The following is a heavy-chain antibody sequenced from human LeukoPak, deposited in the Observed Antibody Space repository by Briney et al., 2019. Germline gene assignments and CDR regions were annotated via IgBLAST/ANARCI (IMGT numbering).Heavy chain of an antibody. D-gene: IGHD3-10*01. CDR3: AKHSGSYGRPLDY. V-gene: IGHV3-23*01. J-gene: IGHJ4*02. CDR1: GFTFSSNV. CDR2: ISGSGGNT. Sequence: GGSLRLSCAASGFTFSSNVMSWVRQAPGKGLEWVSAISGSGGNTFHADSVKGRFTISRDNSKNTLCLQMNSLRAEDTAVYYCAKHSGSYGRPLDYWGQGTLVTVSS.